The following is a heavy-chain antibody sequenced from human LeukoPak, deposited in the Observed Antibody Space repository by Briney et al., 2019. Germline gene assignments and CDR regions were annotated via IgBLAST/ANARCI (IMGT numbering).Heavy chain of an antibody. V-gene: IGHV3-20*01. Sequence: PGGSLRLSCAASGFTFDDYGMSWVRHAPGKGLEWVSGINWNGGSTGHADSVKGRFTISRDNAKNSLYLQMNSLRAEDTALYHCARGLGGGYFDYWGQGTLVTVSS. CDR2: INWNGGST. D-gene: IGHD1-26*01. CDR1: GFTFDDYG. CDR3: ARGLGGGYFDY. J-gene: IGHJ4*02.